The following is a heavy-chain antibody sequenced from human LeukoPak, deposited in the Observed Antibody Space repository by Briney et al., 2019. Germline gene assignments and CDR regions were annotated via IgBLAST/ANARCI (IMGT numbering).Heavy chain of an antibody. CDR3: ARDDGYSYGGVNDY. D-gene: IGHD5-18*01. V-gene: IGHV4-39*06. J-gene: IGHJ4*02. CDR1: GGSISSSSYY. CDR2: IYTSGST. Sequence: SETLSLTCTVSGGSISSSSYYWGWIRQPPGKGLEWIGRIYTSGSTNYNPSLKSRVTISVDTSKNQFPLKLSSVTAADTAVYYCARDDGYSYGGVNDYWGQGTLVTVSS.